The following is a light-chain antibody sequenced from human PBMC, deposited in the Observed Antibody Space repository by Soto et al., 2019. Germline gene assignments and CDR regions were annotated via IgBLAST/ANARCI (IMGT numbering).Light chain of an antibody. CDR3: QQYNVYSRT. CDR1: QSISSW. Sequence: DIQMTQSPSTLSSSVVERVTITCRASQSISSWLAWYQQKPGKAPKLLIYKASSLQTGVPSRFSGSGSGTEFTLTISSLHPDDFATYYCQQYNVYSRTFGQGTKVDIK. J-gene: IGKJ1*01. CDR2: KAS. V-gene: IGKV1-5*03.